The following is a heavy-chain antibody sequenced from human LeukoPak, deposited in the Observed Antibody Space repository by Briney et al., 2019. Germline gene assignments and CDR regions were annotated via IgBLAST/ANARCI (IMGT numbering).Heavy chain of an antibody. J-gene: IGHJ4*02. CDR1: GFTFSSYG. Sequence: PGGSLRLSCAASGFTFSSYGMHWVRQAPGKGLEWVAFIRYDGSNKFYADSVQGRFTISRDNSKKTLYLQMNSLRAEDTAVYYCAREQIAAAGYYFDYWGQGTLVTVSS. V-gene: IGHV3-30*02. D-gene: IGHD6-13*01. CDR3: AREQIAAAGYYFDY. CDR2: IRYDGSNK.